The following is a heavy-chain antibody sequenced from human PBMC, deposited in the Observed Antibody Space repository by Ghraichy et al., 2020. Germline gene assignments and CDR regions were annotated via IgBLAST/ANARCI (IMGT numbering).Heavy chain of an antibody. CDR2: VVGSGGTA. V-gene: IGHV3-23*01. CDR3: AKVYSNYLDYFDY. J-gene: IGHJ4*02. D-gene: IGHD4-11*01. Sequence: GESLNISCAASGFTFSSYAMAWVRQAPGKGLEWVSLVVGSGGTAYYAESVKGRFSVSRDNSKDTVYLRMDSLRAEDTATYYCAKVYSNYLDYFDYWGQGTLVTVSS. CDR1: GFTFSSYA.